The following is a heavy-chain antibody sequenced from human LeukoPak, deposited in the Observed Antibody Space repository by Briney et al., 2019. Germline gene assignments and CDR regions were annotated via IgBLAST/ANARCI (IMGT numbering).Heavy chain of an antibody. Sequence: SETLSLTCTVSGGSISSYFWTWIRQPAGKGLEWIGRIYTSGNTNYNPPLKSRVTMSVDTSKNQFSLKLSSVAAADTAVYYCARGIAAAGMVGFDYWGQGTLVTVSS. CDR3: ARGIAAAGMVGFDY. D-gene: IGHD6-13*01. CDR2: IYTSGNT. J-gene: IGHJ4*02. CDR1: GGSISSYF. V-gene: IGHV4-4*07.